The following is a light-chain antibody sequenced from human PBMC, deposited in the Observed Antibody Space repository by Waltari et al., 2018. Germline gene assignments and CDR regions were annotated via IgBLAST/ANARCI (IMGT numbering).Light chain of an antibody. V-gene: IGLV1-51*01. Sequence: QSVLTQPPSVSAAPGQKVTISCSGSSSNFGNNSVAWYQHVPGTAPKLLIYDNNNRPPGIPDRFSGSKSGTSATLGITGLQTGDEADYYCGTWDSGLSGGVFGGGTKLTVL. CDR2: DNN. J-gene: IGLJ2*01. CDR3: GTWDSGLSGGV. CDR1: SSNFGNNS.